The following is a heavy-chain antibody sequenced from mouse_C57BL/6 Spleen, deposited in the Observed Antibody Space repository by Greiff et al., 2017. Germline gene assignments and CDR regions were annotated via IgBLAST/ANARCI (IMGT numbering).Heavy chain of an antibody. CDR2: IYPRDGST. V-gene: IGHV1-78*01. D-gene: IGHD2-5*01. J-gene: IGHJ2*01. CDR3: AREGAYYSNYFDY. CDR1: GYTFTDHT. Sequence: QVQLQQSDAELVKPGASVKISCKVSGYTFTDHTIHWMKQRPEQGLEWIGYIYPRDGSTMYNEKFKGKATLTADKSSSTAYMQRNSLTSEDSAVYCCAREGAYYSNYFDYWGQGTTLTVSS.